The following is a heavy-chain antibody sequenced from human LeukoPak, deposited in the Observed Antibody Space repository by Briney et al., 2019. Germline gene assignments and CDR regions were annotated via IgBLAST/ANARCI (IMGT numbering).Heavy chain of an antibody. CDR2: ISGSGGST. CDR1: GFTFSSYA. D-gene: IGHD3-22*01. Sequence: GGSLRLSCAASGFTFSSYAMSWVRQAPGKGLEWVSAISGSGGSTYYADSVKGRFTISRDNAKNTLYLQMNSLRAEDTALYHCARVLYYDSSGYYNPVVDYYYYGMDVWGQGTTVTVSS. J-gene: IGHJ6*02. V-gene: IGHV3-23*01. CDR3: ARVLYYDSSGYYNPVVDYYYYGMDV.